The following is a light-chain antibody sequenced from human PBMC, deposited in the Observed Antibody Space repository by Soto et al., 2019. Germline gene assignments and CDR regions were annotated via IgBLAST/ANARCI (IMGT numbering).Light chain of an antibody. V-gene: IGKV1-5*03. CDR2: KAS. CDR1: ESISSW. Sequence: DIQMTQSPSTLSASVGDRVNITCRASESISSWLAWYQQKPGKAPKLLIYKASSLESGVPSRFSGSGSGTEFTLTISSLQPDDFATYYCQQYNSYSRTFGQWTKVEIK. CDR3: QQYNSYSRT. J-gene: IGKJ1*01.